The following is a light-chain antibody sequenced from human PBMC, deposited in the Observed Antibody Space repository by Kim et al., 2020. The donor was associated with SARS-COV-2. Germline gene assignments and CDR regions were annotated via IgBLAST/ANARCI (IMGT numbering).Light chain of an antibody. Sequence: DIQMTQSPSSLSASVGDRVTITCRASQSISNYLNWYQQKPGIAPKLLIYAASSLQSGVPSRFSGSGSGTDFTLTISSLQPEDFATYYCQQSYSTPRTFGQGTKLEI. V-gene: IGKV1-39*01. CDR3: QQSYSTPRT. CDR2: AAS. J-gene: IGKJ2*01. CDR1: QSISNY.